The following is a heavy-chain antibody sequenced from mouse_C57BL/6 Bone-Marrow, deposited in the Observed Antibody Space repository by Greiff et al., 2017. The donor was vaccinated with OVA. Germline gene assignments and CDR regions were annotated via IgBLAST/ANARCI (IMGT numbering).Heavy chain of an antibody. D-gene: IGHD1-1*01. J-gene: IGHJ4*01. CDR1: GYSITSGYY. Sequence: VQLKESGPGLVKPSQSLSLTCSVTGYSITSGYYWNWIRQFPGNKLEWMGYISYDGSNNYNPSLKNRISITRDTSKNQFFLKLNSVTTEDTATYYCARVRYYGSPYYYAMDYWGQGTSVTVSS. V-gene: IGHV3-6*01. CDR2: ISYDGSN. CDR3: ARVRYYGSPYYYAMDY.